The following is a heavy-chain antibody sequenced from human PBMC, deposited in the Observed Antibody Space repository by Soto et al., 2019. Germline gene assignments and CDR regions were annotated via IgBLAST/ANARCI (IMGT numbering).Heavy chain of an antibody. CDR2: IIPIFGTA. J-gene: IGHJ5*02. Sequence: QVQLVQSGAEVKKPGSSVKVSCKASGGTFSSYAISWVRQAPGQGLEWMGGIIPIFGTANYAQKFQGRVTITADESTSTAYMELSSLRSEDTAVYYCAILTPILPTPSLSNWFDPWGQGTLVTVSS. V-gene: IGHV1-69*01. D-gene: IGHD2-8*01. CDR1: GGTFSSYA. CDR3: AILTPILPTPSLSNWFDP.